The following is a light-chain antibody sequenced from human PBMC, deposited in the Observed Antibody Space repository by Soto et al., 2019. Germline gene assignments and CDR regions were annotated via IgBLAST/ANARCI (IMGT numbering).Light chain of an antibody. J-gene: IGKJ2*01. Sequence: DIQMTQSPSSLSASVGDRVTITCRASQSISSYLNWYQQKPGKAPNVLIYAASSLQSVVPSRFSGSGSGPDFTLTISSLQPEDFATYYYHQSYSTPQTFGQGTKLEIK. CDR3: HQSYSTPQT. CDR1: QSISSY. CDR2: AAS. V-gene: IGKV1-39*01.